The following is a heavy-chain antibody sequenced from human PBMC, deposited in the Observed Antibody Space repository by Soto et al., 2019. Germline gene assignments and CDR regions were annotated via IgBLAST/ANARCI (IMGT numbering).Heavy chain of an antibody. D-gene: IGHD6-19*01. CDR3: ARGRYSSGWYRPYNWFDP. V-gene: IGHV1-8*01. J-gene: IGHJ5*02. Sequence: GASVKVSCKASGYTFTSYDINCVRQATGQGLEWMGWMNPNSGNTGYAQKFQGRVTMTRNTSISTAYMELSSLRSEDTAVYYCARGRYSSGWYRPYNWFDPWGQGTLVTVSS. CDR2: MNPNSGNT. CDR1: GYTFTSYD.